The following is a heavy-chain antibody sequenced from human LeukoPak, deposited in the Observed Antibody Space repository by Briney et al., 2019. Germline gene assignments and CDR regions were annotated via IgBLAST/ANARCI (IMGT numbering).Heavy chain of an antibody. Sequence: GGSLRLSCAASGFTFSSYGIHWVRQAPGKGLEWVAFIRYDGSNKNYADSVKGRFTISRDNSKNTLYLQMNSLRAEDTAVYYCAKGSKAVLFTRDYYLDVWGKGTTVTISS. CDR3: AKGSKAVLFTRDYYLDV. V-gene: IGHV3-30*02. J-gene: IGHJ6*03. D-gene: IGHD6-19*01. CDR1: GFTFSSYG. CDR2: IRYDGSNK.